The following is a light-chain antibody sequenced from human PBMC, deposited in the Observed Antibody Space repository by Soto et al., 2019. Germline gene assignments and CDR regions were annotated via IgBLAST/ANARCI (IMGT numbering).Light chain of an antibody. CDR1: QSVSSN. CDR2: DAS. Sequence: SSGPLSVSPRERATLSSRASQSVSSNLAWYQQQPGQAPRILMHDASTRATGISARFSGSGSGTDFTLTISRLEPEDFAVYYCQQYGSSSWTFGQGTKV. J-gene: IGKJ1*01. CDR3: QQYGSSSWT. V-gene: IGKV3-20*01.